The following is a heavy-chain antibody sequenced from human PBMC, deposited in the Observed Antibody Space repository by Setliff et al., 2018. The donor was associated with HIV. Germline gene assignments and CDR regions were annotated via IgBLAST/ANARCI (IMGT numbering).Heavy chain of an antibody. Sequence: PGESLKISCKGSGYSFTSYWIGWVRQMPGKGLEWMGIIYPGDSDTRCSPSFQGQVTISADKSISTAYLQWSSLKASDTAMYYCARHTGYCSSTSCPLDAFDIWGQGTMVTVSS. CDR2: IYPGDSDT. V-gene: IGHV5-51*01. CDR3: ARHTGYCSSTSCPLDAFDI. D-gene: IGHD2-2*01. J-gene: IGHJ3*02. CDR1: GYSFTSYW.